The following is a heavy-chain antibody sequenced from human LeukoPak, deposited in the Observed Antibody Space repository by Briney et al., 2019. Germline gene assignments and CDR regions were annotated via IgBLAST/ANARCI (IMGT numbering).Heavy chain of an antibody. CDR2: ISYDGSNR. Sequence: GGSLRLSCAASGFTFSSYAVHWVRQAPGKGLEWVAVISYDGSNRYYADSVTGRFTISRDNSKNTLYLHMNSLGTEDTAIYYCARDQAVLVRGVVTGGGFDYWGQGTLVTVSS. V-gene: IGHV3-30*04. CDR1: GFTFSSYA. CDR3: ARDQAVLVRGVVTGGGFDY. J-gene: IGHJ4*02. D-gene: IGHD3-10*01.